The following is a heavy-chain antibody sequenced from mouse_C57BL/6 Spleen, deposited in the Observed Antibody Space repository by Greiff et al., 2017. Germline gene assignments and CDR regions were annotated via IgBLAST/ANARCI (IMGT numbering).Heavy chain of an antibody. D-gene: IGHD1-1*01. V-gene: IGHV1-7*01. CDR3: AREADYYGSSYGGYYYAMDY. Sequence: VQLQQSGAELAKPGASVKLSCKASGYTFTSYWMHWVKQRPGQGLEWIGYINPSSGYTKYNQKFKDKATLTADKSYSTAYMQLSSLTYENSAVYYDAREADYYGSSYGGYYYAMDYWGQGTSVTVSS. CDR1: GYTFTSYW. CDR2: INPSSGYT. J-gene: IGHJ4*01.